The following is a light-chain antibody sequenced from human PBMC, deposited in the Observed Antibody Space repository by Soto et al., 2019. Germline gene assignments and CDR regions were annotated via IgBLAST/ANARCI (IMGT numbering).Light chain of an antibody. CDR1: QSISSW. CDR3: QQYNSYSRA. J-gene: IGKJ1*01. V-gene: IGKV1-5*03. Sequence: DIQMTQSPSTLSASVGDRVTITCRASQSISSWLAWYQQKPGKAPKLLIYKASSLESGVPSRFSCSGSGPEFTLTISSLQPDDFATYYCQQYNSYSRAFGQGTKVEIK. CDR2: KAS.